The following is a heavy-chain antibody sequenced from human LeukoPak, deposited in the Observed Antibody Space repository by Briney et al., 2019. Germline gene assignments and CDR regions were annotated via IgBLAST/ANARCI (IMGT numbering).Heavy chain of an antibody. CDR1: GYTFTSYG. CDR2: NSAYNGNT. V-gene: IGHV1-18*01. J-gene: IGHJ4*02. CDR3: ARGGPVDIVATFDY. D-gene: IGHD5-12*01. Sequence: ASGKVSCTASGYTFTSYGISWVRQAPGQGLEWMGWNSAYNGNTNYAQKLQGRVTMTTDTSTSTAYMELRSLRSDDTAVYYCARGGPVDIVATFDYWGQGTLVTVSS.